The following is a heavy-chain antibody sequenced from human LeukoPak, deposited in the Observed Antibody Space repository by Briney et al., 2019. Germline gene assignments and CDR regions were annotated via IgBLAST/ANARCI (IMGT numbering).Heavy chain of an antibody. Sequence: PGGSLRLSCSASGFSFSSYGMHWVRQAPGKGLEYVSGISDNGGSTYYADSVKGRFTISRDNSKNTLYLQVSSLRGEDTAMYYCVKDPSGSGSYDSHYYGMDVWGRGTTATVSS. J-gene: IGHJ6*02. CDR3: VKDPSGSGSYDSHYYGMDV. CDR1: GFSFSSYG. CDR2: ISDNGGST. V-gene: IGHV3-64D*06. D-gene: IGHD3-10*01.